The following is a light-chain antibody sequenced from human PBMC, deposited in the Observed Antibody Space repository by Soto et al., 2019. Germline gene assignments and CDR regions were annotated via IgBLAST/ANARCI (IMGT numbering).Light chain of an antibody. V-gene: IGKV3-20*01. CDR3: QHYDGSPRT. Sequence: QFPGTVSLSPGERATLSCMTSQSVKSNYLAWYQQKPSQAPRLLIYGVFNRAAGVPARFSGSGSGTDFTLTVSGLEPEDSAVYYCQHYDGSPRTFGQGTKLEIK. CDR2: GVF. CDR1: QSVKSNY. J-gene: IGKJ2*01.